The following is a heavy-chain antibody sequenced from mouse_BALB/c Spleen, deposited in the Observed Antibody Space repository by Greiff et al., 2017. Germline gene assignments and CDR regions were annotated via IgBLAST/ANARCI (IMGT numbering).Heavy chain of an antibody. D-gene: IGHD1-1*01. J-gene: IGHJ2*01. CDR3: ARWNYYGSSYDY. V-gene: IGHV3-2*02. CDR2: ISYSGST. Sequence: EVKVEESGPGLVKPSQSLSLTCTVTGYSITSDYAWTWIRQFPGNKLEWMGYISYSGSTSYNPSLKSRISITRDTSKNQFFLQLNSVTTEDTATYYCARWNYYGSSYDYWGQGTTLTVSS. CDR1: GYSITSDYA.